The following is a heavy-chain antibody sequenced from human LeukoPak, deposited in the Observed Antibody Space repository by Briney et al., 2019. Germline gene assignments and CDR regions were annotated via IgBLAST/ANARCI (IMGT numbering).Heavy chain of an antibody. Sequence: GASVKVSCKASGYTFTGYYMHWVRQAPGQGLEWMGWINPNSGGTNYAQKFQGRVTMTRDTSISTAYMELSRLRSDDTAVYYCARDPWFGESYFDYWGQGTLVTVSS. CDR3: ARDPWFGESYFDY. J-gene: IGHJ4*02. CDR1: GYTFTGYY. CDR2: INPNSGGT. V-gene: IGHV1-2*02. D-gene: IGHD3-10*01.